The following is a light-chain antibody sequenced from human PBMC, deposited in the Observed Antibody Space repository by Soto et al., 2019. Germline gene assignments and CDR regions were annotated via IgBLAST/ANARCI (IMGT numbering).Light chain of an antibody. CDR1: RNDVGNYNL. J-gene: IGLJ1*01. Sequence: QSARSQPASVSGSPGHSITVSYTGSRNDVGNYNLVSWYQQSPGKAPKLLIYEDSKRPSGVSNRFSGSKSGDTASLTISGLQTEDEADYYCCSYTGATTDYVFGTGTKVTVL. V-gene: IGLV2-23*01. CDR3: CSYTGATTDYV. CDR2: EDS.